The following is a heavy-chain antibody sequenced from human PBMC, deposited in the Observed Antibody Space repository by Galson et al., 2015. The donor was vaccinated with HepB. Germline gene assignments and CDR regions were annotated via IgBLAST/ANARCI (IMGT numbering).Heavy chain of an antibody. J-gene: IGHJ5*02. Sequence: SVKVSCKASGYNFPTYSITWVRRAPGQGLEWMGWISAYDQSASYAQHLQGRVTMTTDTSTSTAYMELRSPRSDDTAVYYCARGALVAVVGGTQNNWFAPWGQGTLITVSS. V-gene: IGHV1-18*01. D-gene: IGHD2-15*01. CDR2: ISAYDQSA. CDR3: ARGALVAVVGGTQNNWFAP. CDR1: GYNFPTYS.